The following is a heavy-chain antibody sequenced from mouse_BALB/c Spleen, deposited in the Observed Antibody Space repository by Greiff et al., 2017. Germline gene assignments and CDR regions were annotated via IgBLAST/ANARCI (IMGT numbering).Heavy chain of an antibody. Sequence: DVKLVESGGGLVKPGGSLKLSCAASGFTFSSYTMSWVRQTPEKRLEWVATISSGGSYTYYPDSVKGRFTISRDNAKNTLYLQMSSLKSEDTAMYYCTRNYDYDGYFDVWGAGTTVTVSS. V-gene: IGHV5-6-4*01. CDR3: TRNYDYDGYFDV. D-gene: IGHD2-4*01. J-gene: IGHJ1*01. CDR1: GFTFSSYT. CDR2: ISSGGSYT.